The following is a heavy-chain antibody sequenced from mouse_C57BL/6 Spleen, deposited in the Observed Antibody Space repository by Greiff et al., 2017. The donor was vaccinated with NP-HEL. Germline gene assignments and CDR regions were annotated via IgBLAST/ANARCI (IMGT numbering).Heavy chain of an antibody. D-gene: IGHD2-4*01. CDR1: GFSFNTYA. CDR3: VRHHGDDYVPFAY. V-gene: IGHV10-1*01. J-gene: IGHJ3*01. Sequence: EVQLVESGGGLVQPKGSLKLSCAASGFSFNTYAMNWVRQAPGKGLEWVARIRSKSNNYATYYADSVKDRFTISRDDSESMLYLQMNNLKTEDTAMYYCVRHHGDDYVPFAYWGQGTLVTVSA. CDR2: IRSKSNNYAT.